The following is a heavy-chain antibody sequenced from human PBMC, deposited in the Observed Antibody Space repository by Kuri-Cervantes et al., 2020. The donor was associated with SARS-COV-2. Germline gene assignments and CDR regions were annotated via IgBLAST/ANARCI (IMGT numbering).Heavy chain of an antibody. V-gene: IGHV3-23*01. CDR1: GFPFNNYV. J-gene: IGHJ4*02. Sequence: GESLKISCAASGFPFNNYVINWVRQAPGKGLEWVSSISGNSGSTYYADSVKGRFTISRDNSKNTLYLQMNSLRAEDTAVYYCAREAWEGYFDYWGQGTLVTVSS. D-gene: IGHD1-26*01. CDR2: ISGNSGST. CDR3: AREAWEGYFDY.